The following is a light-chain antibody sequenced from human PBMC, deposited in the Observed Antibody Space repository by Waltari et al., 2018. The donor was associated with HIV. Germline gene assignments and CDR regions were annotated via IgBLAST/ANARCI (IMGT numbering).Light chain of an antibody. V-gene: IGKV3-11*01. CDR3: HQRSTWPL. J-gene: IGKJ5*01. CDR2: DTS. Sequence: VFTQSPGILSLSPVDSATLSCRASRSVVDSVAWYQQKPGQHPRLLIFDTSNRATGIPARLSGSGSVTDFTLTISSLEPVDFAVYYCHQRSTWPLFGQGARLEIK. CDR1: RSVVDS.